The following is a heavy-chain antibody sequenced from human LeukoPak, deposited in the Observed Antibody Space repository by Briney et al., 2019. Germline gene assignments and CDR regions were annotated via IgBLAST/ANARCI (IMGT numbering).Heavy chain of an antibody. D-gene: IGHD6-19*01. Sequence: PGGSLRLSCAASGFTFSTYEMNWVRQAPGKGLEWVSSISSSSSYIYYADSVKGRFTISRDNAKNSLYLQMNSLRAEDTAVYYCARAAYSSGWVFDYWGQGTLVTVSS. CDR2: ISSSSSYI. V-gene: IGHV3-21*01. J-gene: IGHJ4*02. CDR3: ARAAYSSGWVFDY. CDR1: GFTFSTYE.